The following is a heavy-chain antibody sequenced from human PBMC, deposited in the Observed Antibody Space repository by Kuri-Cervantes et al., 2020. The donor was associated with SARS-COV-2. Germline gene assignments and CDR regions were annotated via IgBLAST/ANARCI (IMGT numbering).Heavy chain of an antibody. CDR2: ISNSGGST. Sequence: GESLKISCAASGFTFSSYAMRWVRQAPGKGLEWVSTISNSGGSTYYADSVKGRFTTSRDNSKNTLYLQMNSLRADDTAVYYCAKSMSIAAPASDYWGQGTLVTVSS. J-gene: IGHJ4*02. CDR1: GFTFSSYA. CDR3: AKSMSIAAPASDY. V-gene: IGHV3-23*01. D-gene: IGHD6-13*01.